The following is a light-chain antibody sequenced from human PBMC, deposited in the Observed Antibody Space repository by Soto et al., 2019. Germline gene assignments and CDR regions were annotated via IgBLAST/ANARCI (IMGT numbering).Light chain of an antibody. CDR3: QPYNNWPLT. J-gene: IGKJ4*01. CDR2: DAS. Sequence: EIVLTQSPATLSLSPGDRASLSCRASQSVGNYLAWYQHRPGQAPRLLIYDASNRAAGIPARFSGSGSGTDFTLTINSLEPEDFAIYYCQPYNNWPLTFGGGTKVESK. CDR1: QSVGNY. V-gene: IGKV3-11*01.